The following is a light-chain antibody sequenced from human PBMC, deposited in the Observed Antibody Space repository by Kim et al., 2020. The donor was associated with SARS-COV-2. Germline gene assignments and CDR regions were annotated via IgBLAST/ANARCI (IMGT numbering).Light chain of an antibody. CDR2: EDS. CDR3: QSYDISNVI. V-gene: IGLV6-57*04. CDR1: SGHIADNY. Sequence: NFMLTQPHSVSESPGNTVTISCTRTSGHIADNYVQWYQQRPGSAPTIVIYEDSERPSGVPDRFSGSIDTSSSSASLTISGLKTEDEADYYCQSYDISNVIFGGGTQLTVL. J-gene: IGLJ2*01.